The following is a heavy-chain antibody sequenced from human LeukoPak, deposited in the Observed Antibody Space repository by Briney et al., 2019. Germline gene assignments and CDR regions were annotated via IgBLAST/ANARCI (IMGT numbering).Heavy chain of an antibody. Sequence: ASVKVSCKASGYTFTSYGISWVRQAPGQGLEWMGWISAYNGNTNYAQKLQGRVTMTTDTSTSTAYMELRSLRSDDTAAYYCARASLLDIVVVPAALWGQGTLVTVSS. CDR2: ISAYNGNT. CDR3: ARASLLDIVVVPAAL. J-gene: IGHJ4*02. D-gene: IGHD2-2*01. CDR1: GYTFTSYG. V-gene: IGHV1-18*01.